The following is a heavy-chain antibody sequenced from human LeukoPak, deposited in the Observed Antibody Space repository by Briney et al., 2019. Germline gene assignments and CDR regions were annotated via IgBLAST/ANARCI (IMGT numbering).Heavy chain of an antibody. Sequence: PGGSLRLSCAASGFTFSSYAMSWVRQAPGKGLEWVSLITGSGGSTHYADSVKGRFTISRDNSKNTLYLQMNSLRAEDTAVYFCAKKGIAAAGDLFDPWGQGTLVTVPS. D-gene: IGHD6-13*01. CDR3: AKKGIAAAGDLFDP. J-gene: IGHJ5*02. V-gene: IGHV3-23*01. CDR2: ITGSGGST. CDR1: GFTFSSYA.